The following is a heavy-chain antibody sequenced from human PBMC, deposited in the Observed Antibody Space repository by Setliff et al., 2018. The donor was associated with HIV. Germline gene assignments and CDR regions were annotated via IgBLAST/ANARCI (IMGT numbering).Heavy chain of an antibody. D-gene: IGHD2-2*01. CDR2: ISGSDSST. Sequence: GGSLRLSCAASGFTFSTYAMTWVRQGPGKGLEWVSAISGSDSSTYYADSVKGRFTISRDNSKNTLYLQMNSLRAEDTAVYYCAKVEDIVVVPAFDYWGQGTLVTVSS. V-gene: IGHV3-23*01. CDR1: GFTFSTYA. J-gene: IGHJ4*02. CDR3: AKVEDIVVVPAFDY.